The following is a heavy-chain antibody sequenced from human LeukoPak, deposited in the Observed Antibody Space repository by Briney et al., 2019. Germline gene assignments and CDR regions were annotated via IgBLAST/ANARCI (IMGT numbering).Heavy chain of an antibody. CDR2: ICGGGTT. D-gene: IGHD6-13*01. J-gene: IGHJ4*02. Sequence: PGGSLRLSCAASGLSVSSICMSWVRLAPGKGLKWVSAICGGGTTYYSDSVKGRFTISRDNSKNTVYLQMNSLRAEDTAVYYCATGVASGGPPMCWGQGTLVTVSS. V-gene: IGHV3-53*01. CDR3: ATGVASGGPPMC. CDR1: GLSVSSIC.